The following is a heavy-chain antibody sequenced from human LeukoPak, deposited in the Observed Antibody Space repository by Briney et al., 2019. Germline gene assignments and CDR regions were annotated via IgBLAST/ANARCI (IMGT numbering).Heavy chain of an antibody. D-gene: IGHD3-10*01. CDR2: ISGSGGST. CDR3: AKGSSFRYYFDY. V-gene: IGHV3-23*01. CDR1: GFTFSSYA. J-gene: IGHJ4*02. Sequence: PGGSLRLSCAASGFTFSSYAMSWVRQAPGKGLGWVSAISGSGGSTHYADSVKGRFTISRDNSKNTLYLQMNSLRAEDTAVYYCAKGSSFRYYFDYWGQGTLVTVSS.